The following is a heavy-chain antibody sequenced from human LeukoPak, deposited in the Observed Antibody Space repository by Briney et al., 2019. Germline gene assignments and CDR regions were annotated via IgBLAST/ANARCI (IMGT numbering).Heavy chain of an antibody. Sequence: GGSLRLSCAASGFTFRDYFMSWIRQAPGKGLEWVAYTNTAGNTIYYADSMKGRFTISRDNAKNSLYLQMNSLRAEDTAMYYCARDSAGNDYWGQGTLVTVSS. CDR1: GFTFRDYF. V-gene: IGHV3-11*04. D-gene: IGHD6-13*01. CDR2: TNTAGNTI. J-gene: IGHJ4*02. CDR3: ARDSAGNDY.